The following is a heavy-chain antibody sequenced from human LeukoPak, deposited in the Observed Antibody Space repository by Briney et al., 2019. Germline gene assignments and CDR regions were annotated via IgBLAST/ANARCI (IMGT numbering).Heavy chain of an antibody. J-gene: IGHJ4*02. CDR1: GLTFSIYG. CDR2: ISGSATGGIT. Sequence: GGSPRLSCAVSGLTFSIYGMSWVRQSPGKGLEWVSAISGSATGGITNYADSVKGRFTISRDNDKNTVYLQMNNLRVEDTAVYYCANHRSAFEFWGQGTLVTVSS. CDR3: ANHRSAFEF. V-gene: IGHV3-23*01. D-gene: IGHD3-10*01.